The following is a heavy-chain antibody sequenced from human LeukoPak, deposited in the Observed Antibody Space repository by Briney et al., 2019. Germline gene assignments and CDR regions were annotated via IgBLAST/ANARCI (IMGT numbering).Heavy chain of an antibody. CDR1: GFTFSGSA. CDR2: IRSKANSYAT. D-gene: IGHD3-3*01. CDR3: TRSEGKGFDY. Sequence: QPGGSLRLSCAASGFTFSGSAMHWVRQASGKGLEWVGRIRSKANSYATAYAASVKGRFTVSRDDSENTVYLQMNSLKTEDTAVYYCTRSEGKGFDYWGQGALVTVSS. J-gene: IGHJ4*02. V-gene: IGHV3-73*01.